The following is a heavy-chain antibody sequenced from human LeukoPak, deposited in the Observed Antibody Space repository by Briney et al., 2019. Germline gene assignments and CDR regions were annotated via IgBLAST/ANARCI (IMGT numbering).Heavy chain of an antibody. J-gene: IGHJ5*02. CDR2: INHSGST. CDR3: ARAYCTNGVCLKFDP. D-gene: IGHD2-8*01. Sequence: PSETLSLTCAVYGESFSGYYWSWIRQPPGKGLEWIGEINHSGSTNYNPSLKSRVTISVDTSKNQFSLKLSSVTAADTAVYYCARAYCTNGVCLKFDPWGQGTLVTVSS. V-gene: IGHV4-34*01. CDR1: GESFSGYY.